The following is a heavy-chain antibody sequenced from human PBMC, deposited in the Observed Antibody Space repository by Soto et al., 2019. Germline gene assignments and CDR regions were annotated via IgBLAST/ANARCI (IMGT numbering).Heavy chain of an antibody. D-gene: IGHD2-2*01. J-gene: IGHJ4*02. CDR2: ISYGGTTI. CDR3: ARELSTSYFDY. Sequence: EVQLVESGGGLVQPGGSLRLSCAASGFTFSNYEMNWVRQAPGKGLEWVSYISYGGTTIFYADSVKGRFTISRDNAKNSLYLQMISLRAEDTALYYCARELSTSYFDYWGQGTPVTVSS. CDR1: GFTFSNYE. V-gene: IGHV3-48*03.